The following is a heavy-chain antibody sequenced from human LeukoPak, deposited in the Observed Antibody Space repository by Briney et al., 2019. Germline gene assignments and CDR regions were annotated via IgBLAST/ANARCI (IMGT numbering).Heavy chain of an antibody. J-gene: IGHJ4*02. CDR2: INHSGST. Sequence: EWIGEINHSGSTNYNPSLKSRVTISVDTSKNQFSLKLSSVTAADTAVYYCARGQWLRPLVDYWGQGTLVTVSS. D-gene: IGHD5-12*01. CDR3: ARGQWLRPLVDY. V-gene: IGHV4-34*01.